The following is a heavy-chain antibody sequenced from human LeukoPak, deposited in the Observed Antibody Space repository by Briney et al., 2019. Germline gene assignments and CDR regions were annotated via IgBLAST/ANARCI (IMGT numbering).Heavy chain of an antibody. CDR3: TGLKGTGWPIDY. CDR1: GFTFGDYA. D-gene: IGHD6-19*01. J-gene: IGHJ4*02. CDR2: IRSKAYGGTT. Sequence: SGGSLRLSCTASGFTFGDYAMSWFRQAPGKGLECVGFIRSKAYGGTTEYAASVTGRFNISRDDSKSIAYLQMNGLKTDDTAVYYCTGLKGTGWPIDYWGQGTLVTVSS. V-gene: IGHV3-49*03.